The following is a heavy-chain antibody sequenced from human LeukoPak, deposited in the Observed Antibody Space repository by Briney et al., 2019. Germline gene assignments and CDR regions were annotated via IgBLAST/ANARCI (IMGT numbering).Heavy chain of an antibody. CDR3: ARELWVGVRTYTFDI. V-gene: IGHV1-2*02. J-gene: IGHJ3*02. CDR2: INPNSGGT. D-gene: IGHD3-10*01. Sequence: GASVKVSCKASGYTFTGYYMHWVRQAPGQGLEWMGWINPNSGGTNYAQKFQGRVTTTRDTSISTAYMELSRLRSDDTAVYYCARELWVGVRTYTFDIWGQGTMVTVSS. CDR1: GYTFTGYY.